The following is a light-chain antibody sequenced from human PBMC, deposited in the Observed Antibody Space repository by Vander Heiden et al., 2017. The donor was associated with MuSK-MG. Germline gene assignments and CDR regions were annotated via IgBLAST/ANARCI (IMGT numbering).Light chain of an antibody. CDR3: QQRSNWPLT. Sequence: VLTQSPATLPLSPGERATLSCRASQSVTSYLAWYQQKPGQAPRLLIYDATSRATGIPARFSGSGSGTDFTLTISSLEPEDFAVYYCQQRSNWPLTFGGGTKVEI. V-gene: IGKV3-11*01. CDR1: QSVTSY. J-gene: IGKJ4*01. CDR2: DAT.